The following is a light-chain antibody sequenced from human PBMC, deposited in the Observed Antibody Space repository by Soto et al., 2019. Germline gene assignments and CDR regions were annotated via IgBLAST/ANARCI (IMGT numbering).Light chain of an antibody. CDR2: DVS. Sequence: QSVLTQPRSVSGSTGQSVTISCTGTSSDVGGYNYVSWYQQHPGKAPKVMIYDVSKRPSGGPDRFSGSKSGNTASLTISGLQAEDEADYYCCSYVGTNTSYIFGTGTKLTVL. V-gene: IGLV2-11*01. CDR1: SSDVGGYNY. CDR3: CSYVGTNTSYI. J-gene: IGLJ1*01.